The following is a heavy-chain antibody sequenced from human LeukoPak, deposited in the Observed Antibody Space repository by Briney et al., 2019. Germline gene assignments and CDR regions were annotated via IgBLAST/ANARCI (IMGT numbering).Heavy chain of an antibody. CDR3: ASNNEYYYDSSGYYSSHAFDI. Sequence: SETLSLTCTVSGGSISSGGYFWSWIRQNPGKGLEWIGYIYHGGNTYYNPSLKSRVTISVDTSKNQFSLKLSSVTAADTAVYYCASNNEYYYDSSGYYSSHAFDIWGQGTMVTVSS. D-gene: IGHD3-22*01. CDR2: IYHGGNT. J-gene: IGHJ3*02. V-gene: IGHV4-31*03. CDR1: GGSISSGGYF.